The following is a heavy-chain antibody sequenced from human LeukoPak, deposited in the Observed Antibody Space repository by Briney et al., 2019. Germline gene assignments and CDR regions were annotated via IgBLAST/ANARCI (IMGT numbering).Heavy chain of an antibody. CDR2: INHSGST. J-gene: IGHJ1*01. CDR1: GGSFSGYY. V-gene: IGHV4-34*01. Sequence: SETLSLTCAVYGGSFSGYYWSWIRQPPGKGLEWIGEINHSGSTNYNPSLKSRVTISVDTSKNQFSLKLSSVTAADTAVYYCARWVPYYQRARFQHWGQGTLVTVSS. CDR3: ARWVPYYQRARFQH. D-gene: IGHD3-10*01.